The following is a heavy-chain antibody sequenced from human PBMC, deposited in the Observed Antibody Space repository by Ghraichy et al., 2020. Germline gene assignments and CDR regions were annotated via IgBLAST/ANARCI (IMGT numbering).Heavy chain of an antibody. J-gene: IGHJ6*02. CDR3: ARGSRVVRFYYYDGMDV. D-gene: IGHD4-23*01. CDR1: GFTLSSYS. Sequence: GESLNISCVGSGFTLSSYSMNWVRQSPGKGLEWVSYITSSSRTISYADSVKGRFTISRDNAQNSLYLQMNNLGDEETAVYYCARGSRVVRFYYYDGMDVWGQGTTVTVSS. CDR2: ITSSSRTI. V-gene: IGHV3-48*02.